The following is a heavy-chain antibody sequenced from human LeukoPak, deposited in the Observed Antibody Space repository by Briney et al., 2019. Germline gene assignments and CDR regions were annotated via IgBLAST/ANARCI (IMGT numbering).Heavy chain of an antibody. J-gene: IGHJ4*02. CDR3: ARDRYYYDSSGYYQLDY. CDR2: IDYSGNT. D-gene: IGHD3-22*01. V-gene: IGHV4-39*07. Sequence: KTSETLSLTCTVSGGSISSSGYCWGWIRQPPGKGLEWIGSIDYSGNTNYNPSLKSRVTIAVDMSKNQFSLKLSSVTAADTAVYYCARDRYYYDSSGYYQLDYWGQGTLVTVSS. CDR1: GGSISSSGYC.